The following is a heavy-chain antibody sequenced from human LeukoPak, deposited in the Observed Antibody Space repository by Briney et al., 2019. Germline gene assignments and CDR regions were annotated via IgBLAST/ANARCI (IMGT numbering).Heavy chain of an antibody. V-gene: IGHV1-69*04. Sequence: SVKVSCKASGGTFSSYAISWVRQAPGQGLEWMGRIIPILGIANYAQKFQGRVTITADKSTSTAYMELSSLRSEDTAVYYCARDGATLGTPPDYWGQGTLVTVSS. CDR1: GGTFSSYA. J-gene: IGHJ4*02. CDR2: IIPILGIA. D-gene: IGHD5-12*01. CDR3: ARDGATLGTPPDY.